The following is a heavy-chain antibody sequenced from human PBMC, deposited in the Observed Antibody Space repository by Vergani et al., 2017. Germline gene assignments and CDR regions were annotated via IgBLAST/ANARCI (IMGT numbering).Heavy chain of an antibody. J-gene: IGHJ6*02. Sequence: QVQLVQSGAEVKKPGYSVKVSCKASGGTFSSYAISWVRQAPGQGLEWMGGIIPIFGTANYAQEFQGRVTITADESTSTAYMELSRLRSEDTAVYYCARGCALRWFGELPPDYGMDVWGQGTTVTVSS. CDR3: ARGCALRWFGELPPDYGMDV. CDR1: GGTFSSYA. V-gene: IGHV1-69*01. CDR2: IIPIFGTA. D-gene: IGHD3-10*01.